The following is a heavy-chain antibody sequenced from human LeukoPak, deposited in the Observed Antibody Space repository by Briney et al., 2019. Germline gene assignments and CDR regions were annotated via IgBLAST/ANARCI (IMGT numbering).Heavy chain of an antibody. CDR1: GFTVSSNY. V-gene: IGHV3-66*01. J-gene: IGHJ4*02. Sequence: GGSLRLSCAASGFTVSSNYMSWVRQAPGKGLEWVSVIYSGGSTYYADPVKGRFTISRDNSKNTLYLQMNSLRAENTAVYYCARSGGNLGDFDYWGQGTLVTVSS. CDR2: IYSGGST. CDR3: ARSGGNLGDFDY. D-gene: IGHD4-23*01.